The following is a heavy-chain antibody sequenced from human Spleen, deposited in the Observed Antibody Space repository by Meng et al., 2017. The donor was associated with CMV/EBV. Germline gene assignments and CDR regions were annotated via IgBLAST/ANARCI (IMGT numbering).Heavy chain of an antibody. J-gene: IGHJ6*02. CDR3: ARDFHKVYKWNLGRRFQYYTLDV. Sequence: ASVKVSCKASGYDFTSSFMHWVRQAPGHGLEWMGIINPSGGSTTYAQKFQGRITLTRDTSTSTVYMELSSLRSEDTAVYFCARDFHKVYKWNLGRRFQYYTLDVWGQGSTVTVSS. V-gene: IGHV1-46*01. CDR2: INPSGGST. CDR1: GYDFTSSF. D-gene: IGHD1-7*01.